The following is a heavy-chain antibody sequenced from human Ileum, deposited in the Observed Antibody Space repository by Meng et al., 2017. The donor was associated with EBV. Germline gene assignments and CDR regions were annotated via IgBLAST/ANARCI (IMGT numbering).Heavy chain of an antibody. CDR1: AASVSTSNYA. V-gene: IGHV4-39*07. D-gene: IGHD5/OR15-5a*01. J-gene: IGHJ1*01. CDR2: FHPVLDS. CDR3: AKSMPSVYANYFQH. Sequence: QFQCQGVGAGVGVQKPPLSVTVTCTAASVSTSNYAWIWVRQSPGQGLEWIGSFHPVLDSSNYPHLFSQGVMSAAAATKNSTLRLMSGTASDETVVYCAKSMPSVYANYFQHWGQGTLVTVSS.